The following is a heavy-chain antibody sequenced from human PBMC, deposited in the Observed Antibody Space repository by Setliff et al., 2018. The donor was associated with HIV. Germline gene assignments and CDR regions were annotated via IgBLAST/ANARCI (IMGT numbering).Heavy chain of an antibody. D-gene: IGHD1-1*01. V-gene: IGHV1-69*13. CDR2: IIPIFGTA. Sequence: ASVKVSCKASGGTFSSYAISWVRQAPGQGLEWMGGIIPIFGTANYAQKFQGRVTITADESTSTAYMEVRSLRSDDTAVYYCARKGTGDAFDTWGQGTKVTVSS. CDR1: GGTFSSYA. J-gene: IGHJ3*02. CDR3: ARKGTGDAFDT.